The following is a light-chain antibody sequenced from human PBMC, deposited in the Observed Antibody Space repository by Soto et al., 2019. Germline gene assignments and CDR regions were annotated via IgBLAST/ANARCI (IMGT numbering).Light chain of an antibody. CDR3: QQHNNWPPWT. CDR1: QSVSSN. CDR2: GAS. J-gene: IGKJ1*01. Sequence: EIVMTQSPATLSVSPGERATISCRASQSVSSNLAWYQQKPGQAPRLLMYGASTRATGIPDRFSGSGSGTEFTLTISSLQSEDFAVYYCQQHNNWPPWTFGQGTKLEIK. V-gene: IGKV3-15*01.